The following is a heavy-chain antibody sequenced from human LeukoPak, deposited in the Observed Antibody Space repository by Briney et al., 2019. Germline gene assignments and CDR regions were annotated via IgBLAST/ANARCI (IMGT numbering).Heavy chain of an antibody. CDR1: GGSFRGYY. V-gene: IGHV4-34*01. J-gene: IGHJ4*02. D-gene: IGHD6-13*01. CDR3: ARGLGIAASGSRLTLYFDY. Sequence: PSETLSLTCAVYGGSFRGYYWSWIRQPPGKGLEWIGEINHSASTNYSPSLKSRVTISVDTSKNQFSLKLSSVTAADTAVYYCARGLGIAASGSRLTLYFDYWGQGALVIVSS. CDR2: INHSAST.